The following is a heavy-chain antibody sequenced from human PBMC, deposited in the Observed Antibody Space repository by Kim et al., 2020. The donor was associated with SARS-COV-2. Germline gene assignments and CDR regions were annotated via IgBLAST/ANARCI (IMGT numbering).Heavy chain of an antibody. V-gene: IGHV3-11*05. CDR3: ARGGNYGPGGDY. Sequence: YADSVKGRFTISRDNARNSLYLQRNSLRAEDTAVYYCARGGNYGPGGDYWGQGSLVTVSS. J-gene: IGHJ4*02. D-gene: IGHD3-10*01.